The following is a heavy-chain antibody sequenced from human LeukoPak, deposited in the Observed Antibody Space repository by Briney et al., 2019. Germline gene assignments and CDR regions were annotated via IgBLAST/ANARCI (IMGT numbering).Heavy chain of an antibody. D-gene: IGHD5-12*01. J-gene: IGHJ3*02. CDR2: IYYSGST. Sequence: SETLSLTCTVSGGSISSSSYYWGWIRQPPGKGLEWIGSIYYSGSTYYNPSLKSRVTISVDTSKNQFSLKLSSVTAADTAVYYCARHGPRWLQLKDAFDIWGQGTMVTVSS. CDR1: GGSISSSSYY. V-gene: IGHV4-39*01. CDR3: ARHGPRWLQLKDAFDI.